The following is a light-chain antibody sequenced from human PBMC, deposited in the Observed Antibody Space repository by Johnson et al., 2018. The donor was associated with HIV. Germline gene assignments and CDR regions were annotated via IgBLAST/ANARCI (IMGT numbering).Light chain of an antibody. Sequence: TQPPSVSAAPGQKVTISCSGSSSNIGNNYVSWYQQLPGTAPKLLIYENNKRPSGIPDRFSGSKSGTSATLGITGLQTGDEADYCCGTWDSSMSTGYVFVTGTKVTVL. CDR2: ENN. J-gene: IGLJ1*01. CDR1: SSNIGNNY. V-gene: IGLV1-51*02. CDR3: GTWDSSMSTGYV.